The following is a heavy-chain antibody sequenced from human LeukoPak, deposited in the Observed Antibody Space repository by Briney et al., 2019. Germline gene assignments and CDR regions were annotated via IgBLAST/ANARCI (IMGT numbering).Heavy chain of an antibody. Sequence: SETLSLTCAVYGGSFSGYYWSWIRQPPGKGLEWIGEINHSGSTNYNPSLKSRVTISVDTSKNQFSLKLSSVTAADTAVYYCARQLAYIVRGVRRLNWFDPWGQGTLVTVSS. CDR2: INHSGST. CDR1: GGSFSGYY. J-gene: IGHJ5*02. V-gene: IGHV4-34*01. D-gene: IGHD3-10*01. CDR3: ARQLAYIVRGVRRLNWFDP.